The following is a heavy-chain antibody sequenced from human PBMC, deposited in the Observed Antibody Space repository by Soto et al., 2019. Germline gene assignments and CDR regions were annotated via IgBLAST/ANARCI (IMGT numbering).Heavy chain of an antibody. CDR2: IYYSGST. Sequence: QVQLQESGPGLVKPSQTLSLTCTVSGGSISSGGYYWSWIRQHPGKGLEWIGYIYYSGSTYYNPSLKSRGTISVDTSKNQFSLKLSSVTAADTAVYYCARVSRLTTGLDGMDVWGQGTTVTVSS. CDR3: ARVSRLTTGLDGMDV. D-gene: IGHD3-9*01. CDR1: GGSISSGGYY. V-gene: IGHV4-31*03. J-gene: IGHJ6*02.